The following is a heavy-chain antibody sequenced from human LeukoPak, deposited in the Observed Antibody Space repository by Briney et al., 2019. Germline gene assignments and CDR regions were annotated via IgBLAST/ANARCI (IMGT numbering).Heavy chain of an antibody. CDR3: ARLNDGYSGYDYALYFDY. CDR1: GGSISSYY. Sequence: SETLSLTCTVSGGSISSYYWSWIRQPPGKGLEWVGYIYYSGSTNYNPSLKSRVTISVDTSKNQFSLKLSSVTAADTAVYYCARLNDGYSGYDYALYFDYWGQGTRVTVSS. V-gene: IGHV4-59*08. D-gene: IGHD5-12*01. CDR2: IYYSGST. J-gene: IGHJ4*02.